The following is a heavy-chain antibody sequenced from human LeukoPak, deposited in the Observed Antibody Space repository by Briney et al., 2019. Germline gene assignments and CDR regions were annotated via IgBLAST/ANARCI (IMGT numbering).Heavy chain of an antibody. CDR2: ISGSGGST. CDR3: ASSGLDPYSGYDFNWFDP. J-gene: IGHJ5*02. Sequence: PGGSLRLSCAVSGFTFSSYAMSWVRQAPGKGLEWVSAISGSGGSTYYADSVKGRFTISRDNSKNTLYLQMNSLRAEDTAVYYCASSGLDPYSGYDFNWFDPWGQGTLVTVSS. D-gene: IGHD5-12*01. CDR1: GFTFSSYA. V-gene: IGHV3-23*01.